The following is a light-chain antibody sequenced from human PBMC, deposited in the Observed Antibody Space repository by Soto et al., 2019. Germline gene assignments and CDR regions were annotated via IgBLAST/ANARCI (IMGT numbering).Light chain of an antibody. Sequence: QSALTQPRSVSGSLGQSVTISCTGTSSDVGVYNYVSWYQDHPGKAPKIIVYDVNKRPSGVPDRFSGSKSGNTASLTISGLQAEDEADYYCCSYVCSYTRNWVFGGGTKLTVL. CDR1: SSDVGVYNY. CDR2: DVN. V-gene: IGLV2-11*01. CDR3: CSYVCSYTRNWV. J-gene: IGLJ3*02.